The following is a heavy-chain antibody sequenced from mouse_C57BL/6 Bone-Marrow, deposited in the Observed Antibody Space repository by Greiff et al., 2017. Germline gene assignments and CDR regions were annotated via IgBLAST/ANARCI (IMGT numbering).Heavy chain of an antibody. CDR1: GYTFTDYY. CDR2: INPNNGGT. CDR3: ARSWGLRRFAD. V-gene: IGHV1-26*01. Sequence: VKLQQSGPELVKPGASVKISCKASGYTFTDYYMNWVKQSHGKSLEWIGDINPNNGGTSYNQKFKGKATLTVDKSSSTAYMELRRLTSEDSAVYFGARSWGLRRFADWGQGTLVTVSA. D-gene: IGHD2-4*01. J-gene: IGHJ3*01.